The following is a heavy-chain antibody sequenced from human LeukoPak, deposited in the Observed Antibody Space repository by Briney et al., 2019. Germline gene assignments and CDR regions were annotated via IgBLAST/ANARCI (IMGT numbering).Heavy chain of an antibody. V-gene: IGHV3-21*01. CDR1: GFTFSSYT. D-gene: IGHD1-7*01. J-gene: IGHJ6*02. Sequence: GGSLRLSCAASGFTFSSYTMNWVRQAPGKGLELVSSISSSSSYIYYADSVKGRFTISRDNAKNSLYLQMNSLRAEDTAVYYCARGGELLPYYYYGMDVWGQGTTVTVSS. CDR3: ARGGELLPYYYYGMDV. CDR2: ISSSSSYI.